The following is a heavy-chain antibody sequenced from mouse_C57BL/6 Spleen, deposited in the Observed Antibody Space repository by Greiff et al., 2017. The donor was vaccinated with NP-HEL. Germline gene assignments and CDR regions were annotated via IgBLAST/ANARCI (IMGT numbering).Heavy chain of an antibody. Sequence: EVQLQQSGTVLARPGASVKMSCKTSGYTFTSYWMHWVKQRPGQGLEWIGAIYPGNSDTSYNQKFKGKAKLTAVTSASTAYMELSSLTNEDSAVYYCTREGDSSGYYAMDYWGQGTSVTVSS. V-gene: IGHV1-5*01. J-gene: IGHJ4*01. D-gene: IGHD3-2*02. CDR3: TREGDSSGYYAMDY. CDR1: GYTFTSYW. CDR2: IYPGNSDT.